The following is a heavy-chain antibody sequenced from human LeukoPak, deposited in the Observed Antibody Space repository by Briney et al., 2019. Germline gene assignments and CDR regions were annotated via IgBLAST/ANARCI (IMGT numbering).Heavy chain of an antibody. D-gene: IGHD2-8*02. J-gene: IGHJ4*02. Sequence: GGSLRLSCAVSRFTFSDYWMRCVRQAPGKGLECVAAINKDGSEKQYVDSVKGRFTISRDNARNSVYLQMTSLGAEDTAVYYCATYTQYFGAPGGADYWGLGTLVTVSS. CDR3: ATYTQYFGAPGGADY. CDR1: RFTFSDYW. CDR2: INKDGSEK. V-gene: IGHV3-7*01.